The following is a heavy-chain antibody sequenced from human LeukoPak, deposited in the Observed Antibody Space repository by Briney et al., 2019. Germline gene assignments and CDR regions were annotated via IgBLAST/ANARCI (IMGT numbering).Heavy chain of an antibody. CDR3: ARGEYDSSGYYSYLGY. D-gene: IGHD3-22*01. V-gene: IGHV3-30*04. CDR1: GLTFSSYA. CDR2: ISYDGSNK. J-gene: IGHJ4*02. Sequence: GVSLRLFCAASGLTFSSYAMHWVRQAPGKGLEGVAVISYDGSNKYYADSVKGRFTISRDNSKNTLYLQMNSLRAEDTAVYYCARGEYDSSGYYSYLGYWGQGTLVTVSS.